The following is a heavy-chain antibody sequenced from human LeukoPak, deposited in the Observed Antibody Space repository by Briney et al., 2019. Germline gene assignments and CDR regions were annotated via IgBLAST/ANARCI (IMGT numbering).Heavy chain of an antibody. D-gene: IGHD5-18*01. CDR3: ARRSVAVDTAMVTD. J-gene: IGHJ4*02. CDR1: GGSFSGYY. CDR2: INHSGST. V-gene: IGHV4-34*01. Sequence: SETLSLTCAVYGGSFSGYYWSWIRQPPGKGLEWIGEINHSGSTNYNPSLKSRVTISVDTSKNQFSLELSSVTAADTAVYYCARRSVAVDTAMVTDWGQGTLVTVSS.